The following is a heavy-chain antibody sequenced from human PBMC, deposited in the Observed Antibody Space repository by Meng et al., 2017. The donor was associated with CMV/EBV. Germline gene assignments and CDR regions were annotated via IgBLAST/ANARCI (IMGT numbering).Heavy chain of an antibody. V-gene: IGHV1-2*02. J-gene: IGHJ5*02. Sequence: ASVKVSCKASGGTFSSYAISWVRQAPGQGLEWMGWINPNSGGTNYAQKFQGRVTMTRDTSISTAYMELSRLRSDDTAVYYCARGPKNWFDPWGQGTLVTVSS. CDR1: GGTFSSYA. CDR3: ARGPKNWFDP. CDR2: INPNSGGT.